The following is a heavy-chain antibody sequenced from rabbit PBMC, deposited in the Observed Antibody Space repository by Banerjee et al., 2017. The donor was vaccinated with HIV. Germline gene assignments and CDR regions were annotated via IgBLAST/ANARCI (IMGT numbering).Heavy chain of an antibody. CDR1: GSDISSNA. J-gene: IGHJ4*01. CDR3: ARDLAGVIGWNFSL. D-gene: IGHD4-1*01. Sequence: LTCKASGSDISSNAMCWVRQAPGKGLEWIGCIYTGSGSTYYASWAKGRFTISKTSSTTVTLQMTSLTAADTATYFCARDLAGVIGWNFSLWGQGTLVTVS. CDR2: IYTGSGST. V-gene: IGHV1S40*01.